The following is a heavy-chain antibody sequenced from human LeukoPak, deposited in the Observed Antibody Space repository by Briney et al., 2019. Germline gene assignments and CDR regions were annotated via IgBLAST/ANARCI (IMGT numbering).Heavy chain of an antibody. CDR2: INHSGST. CDR1: GGSFSGYY. CDR3: ARDIAAAGTGNY. V-gene: IGHV4-34*01. D-gene: IGHD6-13*01. Sequence: SETLSLTCAVYGGSFSGYYWSWIRRPPGKGLEWIGEINHSGSTNYNPSLKSRVTISVDTSKNQFSLKLSSVTAADTAVYYCARDIAAAGTGNYWGQGTLVTVSS. J-gene: IGHJ4*02.